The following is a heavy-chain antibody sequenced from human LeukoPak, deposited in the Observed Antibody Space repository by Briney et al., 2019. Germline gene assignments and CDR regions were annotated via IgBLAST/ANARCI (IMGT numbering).Heavy chain of an antibody. V-gene: IGHV3-7*05. CDR1: GFTFSCCW. D-gene: IGHD4-11*01. CDR3: ATSRNSASDY. Sequence: GGSLRLSCAASGFTFSCCWMSWVRQAPGKGLEWVAKIKQDGSEKYYVDSVKGRFTISRDNSKNTVYLQMNSLRGDDTAVYYCATSRNSASDYWGQGTLVTVSS. J-gene: IGHJ4*02. CDR2: IKQDGSEK.